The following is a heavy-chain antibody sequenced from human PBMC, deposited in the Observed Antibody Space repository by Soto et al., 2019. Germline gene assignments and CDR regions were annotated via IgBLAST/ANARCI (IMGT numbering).Heavy chain of an antibody. CDR2: VYYTGDT. V-gene: IGHV4-59*08. CDR1: SGPSRSHN. D-gene: IGHD5-12*01. CDR3: VGQGIDYLHGLVDV. J-gene: IGHJ6*02. Sequence: QVQVQQSGPGLVKPSETLSLTCTVSSGPSRSHNWGWIRQPPGRGLEWIGYVYYTGDTSYNPSLKSGVTISAHTSTNHISLTLRSVTAADSAVYYCVGQGIDYLHGLVDVWGQGTTVSVSS.